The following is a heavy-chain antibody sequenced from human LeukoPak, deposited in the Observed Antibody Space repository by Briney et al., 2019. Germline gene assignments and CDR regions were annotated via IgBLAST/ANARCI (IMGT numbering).Heavy chain of an antibody. Sequence: PGGSLRLSCAASGFTFSSYAMHWVRQAPGKGLEWVALISYDGSNKNYADSVKGRFTISRDNAKNSLSLQMNSLRAEDTAVYYCARDPYNGNYGDSYYYFMDAWGKGTTVTISS. CDR2: ISYDGSNK. D-gene: IGHD1-26*01. J-gene: IGHJ6*03. CDR3: ARDPYNGNYGDSYYYFMDA. V-gene: IGHV3-30*04. CDR1: GFTFSSYA.